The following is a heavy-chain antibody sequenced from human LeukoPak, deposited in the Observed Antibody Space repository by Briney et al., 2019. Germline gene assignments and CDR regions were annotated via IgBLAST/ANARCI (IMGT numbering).Heavy chain of an antibody. J-gene: IGHJ4*02. CDR2: ISSSSSYI. D-gene: IGHD3-22*01. CDR1: GFTFSSYS. Sequence: GGSLRLSCAASGFTFSSYSMNWVRQAPGKGLEWVSSISSSSSYIYYADSVKGRFTISRDNAKNSLYLQMNSLRAEDTAVYYCATETYYHYDSSGEDYWGQGTLVTVSS. CDR3: ATETYYHYDSSGEDY. V-gene: IGHV3-21*01.